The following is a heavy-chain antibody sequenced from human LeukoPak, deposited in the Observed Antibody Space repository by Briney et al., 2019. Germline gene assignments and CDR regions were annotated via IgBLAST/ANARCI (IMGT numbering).Heavy chain of an antibody. CDR1: GYIFTSYN. CDR2: INPSGGTT. CDR3: ARGGDCPDY. D-gene: IGHD2-21*01. J-gene: IGHJ4*02. V-gene: IGHV1-46*01. Sequence: ASVKVSCKASGYIFTSYNMNWVRQAPGQGLEWMGIINPSGGTTNYPQKFQGRVTMTRDTSTSTVYMELSSLRSEDTAVYYCARGGDCPDYWGQGTLVTVSS.